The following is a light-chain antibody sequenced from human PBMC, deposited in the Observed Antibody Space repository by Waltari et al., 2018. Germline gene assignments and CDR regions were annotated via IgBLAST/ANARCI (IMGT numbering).Light chain of an antibody. V-gene: IGLV2-11*01. CDR3: CSYAGSYTFVV. CDR1: ISDVGGYNY. Sequence: QSALTQPRSVSGSPGQSVTISCTGTISDVGGYNYVSWYQQHPGKAPKLRIYDVSKRPSGVPDRFSGSKSGNTASLTISGLQAEDEADYYCCSYAGSYTFVVFGGGTKLTVL. CDR2: DVS. J-gene: IGLJ2*01.